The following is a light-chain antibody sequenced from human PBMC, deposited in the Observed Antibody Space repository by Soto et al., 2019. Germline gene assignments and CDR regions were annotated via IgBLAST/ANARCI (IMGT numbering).Light chain of an antibody. Sequence: QSVLTQPASVPGSPGQSITISCTGTSSDVGGYNYVSRYQQHPGKAPKLMIYDVSNRPSGVSNRFSGSKSGNTASLTISGLQAEDEADYYCSSYTSSSTLEYVFGTGTKVTVL. J-gene: IGLJ1*01. CDR2: DVS. CDR1: SSDVGGYNY. CDR3: SSYTSSSTLEYV. V-gene: IGLV2-14*01.